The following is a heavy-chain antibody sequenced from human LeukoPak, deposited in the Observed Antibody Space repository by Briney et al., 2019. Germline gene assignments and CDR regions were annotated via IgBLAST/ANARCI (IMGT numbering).Heavy chain of an antibody. V-gene: IGHV3-9*01. CDR1: GFTFDDYA. J-gene: IGHJ6*03. CDR2: ISWNSGSI. D-gene: IGHD3-16*01. Sequence: GGSLRLSCAASGFTFDDYAVHWVRQAPGKGLEWVSGISWNSGSIGYADSVKGRFTISRDNAKNSLYLQMNSLRAEDTALYYCAKGGEVLAYYYYMDVWGKGTTVTVSS. CDR3: AKGGEVLAYYYYMDV.